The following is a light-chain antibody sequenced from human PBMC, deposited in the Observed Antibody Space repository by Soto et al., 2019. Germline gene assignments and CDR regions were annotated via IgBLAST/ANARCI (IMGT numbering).Light chain of an antibody. V-gene: IGKV2-28*01. CDR2: LGS. Sequence: DIVKTQSPLSLPVTPGEPASIXCRSRPSLLHSNGYNYLDWYLQKPGQSPQLLIYLGSNRASGVPDRFSGSGSGTDFTLKISRVEAEDVGVYYCMQPLQSWTFGQGTKVDIK. CDR3: MQPLQSWT. CDR1: PSLLHSNGYNY. J-gene: IGKJ1*01.